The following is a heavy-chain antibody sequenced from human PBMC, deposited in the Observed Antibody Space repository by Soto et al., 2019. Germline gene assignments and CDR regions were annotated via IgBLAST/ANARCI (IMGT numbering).Heavy chain of an antibody. CDR2: ISDTGGAT. CDR1: GFTFSSCA. CDR3: ARVIRDAFDI. V-gene: IGHV3-21*01. J-gene: IGHJ3*02. Sequence: GGSLRLSCAASGFTFSSCAMTWVRRAPGKGLEWVSTISDTGGATYYADSVKGRFTISRDNAKNSLYLQMNSLRAEDTAVYYCARVIRDAFDIWGQGTVVTVSS.